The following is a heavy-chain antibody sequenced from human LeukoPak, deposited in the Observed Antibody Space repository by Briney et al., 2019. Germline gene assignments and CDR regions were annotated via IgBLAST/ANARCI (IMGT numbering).Heavy chain of an antibody. Sequence: ASVKVSCKASGYTFTSYAMNWVRQAPGQGLEGMGWINTNTGNPTYAQGFTGRFVFSLDTSVSTAYLHISRLKAEDTAVYYCARDYRPRVMDVWGKGTTVTVSS. CDR1: GYTFTSYA. CDR3: ARDYRPRVMDV. J-gene: IGHJ6*03. V-gene: IGHV7-4-1*02. D-gene: IGHD3-16*02. CDR2: INTNTGNP.